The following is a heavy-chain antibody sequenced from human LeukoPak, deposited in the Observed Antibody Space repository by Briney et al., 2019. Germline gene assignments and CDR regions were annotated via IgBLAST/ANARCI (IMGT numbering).Heavy chain of an antibody. V-gene: IGHV3-21*01. CDR2: ISSSSSYI. J-gene: IGHJ4*02. CDR1: GFTFSSYS. Sequence: GGSLRLSCAASGFTFSSYSMNWVRQAPGKGLEWVSSISSSSSYIYYADSVKGRFTISRDNSKNTLYLQMNSLRAEDTAVYYCARSLRQQLAVGYWGQGTLVTVSS. CDR3: ARSLRQQLAVGY. D-gene: IGHD6-13*01.